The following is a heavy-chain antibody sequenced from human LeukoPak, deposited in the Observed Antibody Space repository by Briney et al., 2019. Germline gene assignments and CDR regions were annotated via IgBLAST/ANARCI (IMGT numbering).Heavy chain of an antibody. D-gene: IGHD5-12*01. CDR2: IWSDGSNK. CDR1: GFTFSRYG. Sequence: PGGSLRLSCAASGFTFSRYGMHWVRQAPGKGPEWVAIIWSDGSNKYYADAVKDRFTISRDNSKNTMYLQMNSLRAEDTAVYYCARDGYSFGSLDYWGQGTLVTVSS. CDR3: ARDGYSFGSLDY. J-gene: IGHJ4*02. V-gene: IGHV3-33*01.